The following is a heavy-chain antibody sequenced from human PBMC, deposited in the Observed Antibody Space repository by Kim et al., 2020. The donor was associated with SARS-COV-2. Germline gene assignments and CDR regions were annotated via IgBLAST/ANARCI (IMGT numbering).Heavy chain of an antibody. CDR1: GFTFSGSA. CDR3: TSVPGSTLAFWDAFD. Sequence: GGSLRLSCAASGFTFSGSAIHWVRQASGKGLEWVARIRGKANTYSTAYAASVKGRFSISRDDSKNTAYLQMNSLKTEDTAVYYCTSVPGSTLAFWDAFD. D-gene: IGHD1-1*01. CDR2: IRGKANTYST. J-gene: IGHJ3*02. V-gene: IGHV3-73*01.